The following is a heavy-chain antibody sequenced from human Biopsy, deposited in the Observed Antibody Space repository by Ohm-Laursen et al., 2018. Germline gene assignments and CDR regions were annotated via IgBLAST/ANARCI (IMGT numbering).Heavy chain of an antibody. Sequence: ASVKVSCKASGYTFTNYAINWVRQAPGQGLEWLGWISVKAGNTNYTQKLQGRVTMTTGTSTNTAYMELRSLRSDDTALYYCAREGTSVTFFGKISDYYFDFWGPGTVVTVSS. CDR3: AREGTSVTFFGKISDYYFDF. J-gene: IGHJ4*02. V-gene: IGHV1-18*01. CDR2: ISVKAGNT. D-gene: IGHD3-3*01. CDR1: GYTFTNYA.